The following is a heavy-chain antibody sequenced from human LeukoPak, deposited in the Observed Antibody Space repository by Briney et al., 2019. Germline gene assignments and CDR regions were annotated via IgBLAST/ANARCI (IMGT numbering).Heavy chain of an antibody. J-gene: IGHJ4*02. CDR2: ISGSGGST. D-gene: IGHD6-19*01. V-gene: IGHV3-23*01. CDR3: AKEKQQWLVWDY. Sequence: GGSLRLSCAASGFTISSYAMSWVRQAPGKGLEWVSAISGSGGSTYYADSVKGRFTISRDNSKNTLYLQMNNLRAEDTAVYYCAKEKQQWLVWDYWGQGTLVTVSS. CDR1: GFTISSYA.